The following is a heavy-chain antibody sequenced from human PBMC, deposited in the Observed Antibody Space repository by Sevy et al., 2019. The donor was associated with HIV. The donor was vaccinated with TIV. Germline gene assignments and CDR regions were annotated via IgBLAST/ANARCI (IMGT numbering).Heavy chain of an antibody. CDR3: AVGYCSGGSCPYFDS. Sequence: SETLSLTCTVSGDSISSYYWSWIRQPPGKGLEWMGYIYYSGSTNYNPALKSRVTISVDTSKNQFSLKLSFVTAADTAVYYCAVGYCSGGSCPYFDSWGQGTLVTVSS. D-gene: IGHD2-15*01. V-gene: IGHV4-59*12. CDR1: GDSISSYY. J-gene: IGHJ4*02. CDR2: IYYSGST.